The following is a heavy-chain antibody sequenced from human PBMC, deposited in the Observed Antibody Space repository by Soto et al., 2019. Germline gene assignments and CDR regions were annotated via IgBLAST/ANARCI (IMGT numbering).Heavy chain of an antibody. CDR1: GFTSSKDW. V-gene: IGHV3-15*01. Sequence: EGSLRLSCAASGFTSSKDWMSWVRQAPGKGLEWVGRIKSRAGGGSTDYAAPVKGRFTISRDDSKNTLYLHMNSLKTEDTAVYYCTLSAVGRPGELADYWGKGTLDTASS. D-gene: IGHD1-26*01. CDR3: TLSAVGRPGELADY. CDR2: IKSRAGGGST. J-gene: IGHJ4*02.